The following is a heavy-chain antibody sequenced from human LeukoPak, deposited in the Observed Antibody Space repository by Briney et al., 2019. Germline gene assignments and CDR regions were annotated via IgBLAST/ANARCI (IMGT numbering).Heavy chain of an antibody. CDR1: GGTFSNYA. Sequence: SVKVSCTASGGTFSNYAISWVRQAPGQGLEWMGGIIPILGTANYAQKFQGRVTITADESTSTAYMELSSLRSEDTAVYYCASAFYDSSGSGNYYYYGMDVWGQGTTVTVSS. J-gene: IGHJ6*02. CDR2: IIPILGTA. CDR3: ASAFYDSSGSGNYYYYGMDV. V-gene: IGHV1-69*13. D-gene: IGHD3-22*01.